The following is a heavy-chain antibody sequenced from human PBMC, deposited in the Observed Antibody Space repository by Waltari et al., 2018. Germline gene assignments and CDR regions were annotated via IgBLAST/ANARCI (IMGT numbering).Heavy chain of an antibody. Sequence: EVQLVESGGGLVQPGRSLRLPCTASGFTFGDYAMSWVRQAPGKGLEWVGFIRSKAYGGTTEYAASVKGRFTISRDDSKSIAYLQMNSLKTEDTAVYYCTRDRSADYWGQGTLVTVSS. CDR1: GFTFGDYA. V-gene: IGHV3-49*04. CDR2: IRSKAYGGTT. CDR3: TRDRSADY. D-gene: IGHD3-16*02. J-gene: IGHJ4*02.